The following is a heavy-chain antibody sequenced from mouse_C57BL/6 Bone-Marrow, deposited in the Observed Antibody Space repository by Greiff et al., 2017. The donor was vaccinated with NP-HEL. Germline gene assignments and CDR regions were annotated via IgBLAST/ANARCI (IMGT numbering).Heavy chain of an antibody. V-gene: IGHV5-6*01. D-gene: IGHD2-1*01. CDR2: ISSGGSYT. Sequence: EVQVVESGGDLVKPGGSLKLSCAASGFTFSSYGMSWVRQTPDTRLEWVATISSGGSYTYYPDSVKGRFTISRDNAKNTLYLQMSSLKSEDTAMYYCARRTSGNYLYYFDYWGQGTTLTVSS. CDR3: ARRTSGNYLYYFDY. J-gene: IGHJ2*01. CDR1: GFTFSSYG.